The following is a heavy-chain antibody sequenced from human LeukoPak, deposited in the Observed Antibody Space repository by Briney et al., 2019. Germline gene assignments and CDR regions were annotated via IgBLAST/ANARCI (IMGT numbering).Heavy chain of an antibody. CDR1: GGSFSGYY. Sequence: SETLSLTCAVYGGSFSGYYWSWIRQPPGKGLEWIGEINHSGSTNYNPSLKSRVTISVDTSKNQFSLKLSSVTAADTAVYYCARGYSYGYFYWGQGTLVTVSS. J-gene: IGHJ4*02. CDR3: ARGYSYGYFY. D-gene: IGHD5-18*01. V-gene: IGHV4-34*01. CDR2: INHSGST.